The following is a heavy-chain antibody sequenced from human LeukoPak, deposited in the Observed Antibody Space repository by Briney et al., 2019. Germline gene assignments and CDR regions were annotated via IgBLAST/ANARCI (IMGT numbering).Heavy chain of an antibody. CDR2: IYYNGNT. CDR3: ARVAVAATGWFDP. CDR1: GGSISSSSSY. V-gene: IGHV4-39*01. Sequence: SETLSLTCTVSGGSISSSSSYWGWIRHPPGKGLEWLGSIYYNGNTYYNPYNPSLKSRVTISVDTSKNQFSLKLTSVTAADTAVYYCARVAVAATGWFDPWGQGTLVTVSS. D-gene: IGHD6-19*01. J-gene: IGHJ5*02.